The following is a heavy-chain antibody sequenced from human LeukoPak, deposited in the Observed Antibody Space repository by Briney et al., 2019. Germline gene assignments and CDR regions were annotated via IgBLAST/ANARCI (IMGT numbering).Heavy chain of an antibody. Sequence: ASVKVSCKVSGYTLTELSMHWVRQAPGKGLEWVGGFDPEDGETIYAQKFQGRVTMTEDTSTDTAYMELSSLRSEDTAVYYCATAVLGANWPFDYWGQGTLVTVSS. CDR2: FDPEDGET. J-gene: IGHJ4*02. CDR1: GYTLTELS. V-gene: IGHV1-24*01. CDR3: ATAVLGANWPFDY. D-gene: IGHD1-1*01.